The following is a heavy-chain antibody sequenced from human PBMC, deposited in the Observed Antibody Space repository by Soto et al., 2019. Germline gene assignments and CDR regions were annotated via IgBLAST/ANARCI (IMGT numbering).Heavy chain of an antibody. J-gene: IGHJ3*02. V-gene: IGHV3-23*01. CDR1: GFTFSSYA. D-gene: IGHD2-15*01. Sequence: GESLKISCAASGFTFSSYAMSWVRQAPGKGLEWVSAISGSGGSTYYADSVKGRFTISRDNSKNTLYLQMNSLRAEDTAVYYCAKEDLFVGSVGGAFDIWGQGTMVTVSS. CDR2: ISGSGGST. CDR3: AKEDLFVGSVGGAFDI.